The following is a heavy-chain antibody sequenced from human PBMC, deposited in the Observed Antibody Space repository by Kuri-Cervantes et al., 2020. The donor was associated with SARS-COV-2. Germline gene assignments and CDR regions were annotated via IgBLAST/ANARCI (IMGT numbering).Heavy chain of an antibody. CDR1: GGSASSGSYY. J-gene: IGHJ6*02. CDR2: IYYSGGT. Sequence: SGPLSLTVTVSGGSASSGSYYWSWIRQPPGKGLECIGYIYYSGGTNYKPSLKSRVTISVDTSKNQFSLKLSSVTEADSAVYDCARGVTIFGEDVWGQGTTVTVSS. CDR3: ARGVTIFGEDV. D-gene: IGHD3-3*01. V-gene: IGHV4-61*01.